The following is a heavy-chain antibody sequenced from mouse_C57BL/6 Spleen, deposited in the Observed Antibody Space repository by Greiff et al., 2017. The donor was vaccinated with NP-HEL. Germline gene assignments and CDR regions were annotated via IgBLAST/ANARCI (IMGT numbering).Heavy chain of an antibody. V-gene: IGHV1-9*01. J-gene: IGHJ1*03. CDR3: ARWVNYYGSSYWYFDV. D-gene: IGHD1-1*01. CDR2: ILPGSGST. Sequence: VKLMESGAELMKPGASVKLSCKATGYTFTGYWIEWVKQRPGHGLEWIGEILPGSGSTNYNEKFKGKATFTADTSSNTAYMQLSSLTTEDSAIYYCARWVNYYGSSYWYFDVWGTGTTVTVSS. CDR1: GYTFTGYW.